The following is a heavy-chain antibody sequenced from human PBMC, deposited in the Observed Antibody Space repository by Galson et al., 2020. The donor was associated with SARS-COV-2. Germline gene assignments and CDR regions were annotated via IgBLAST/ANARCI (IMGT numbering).Heavy chain of an antibody. CDR1: GFTFSSYG. Sequence: GESLKISCAASGFTFSSYGMHWVRQAPGKGLEWVAVISYDGSNKYYADSVKGRFTISRDNSKNTLYLQMNSLRAEDTAVYYCAKPAGTVTQIDYGGQGTLVTVSS. J-gene: IGHJ4*02. D-gene: IGHD4-17*01. V-gene: IGHV3-30*18. CDR3: AKPAGTVTQIDY. CDR2: ISYDGSNK.